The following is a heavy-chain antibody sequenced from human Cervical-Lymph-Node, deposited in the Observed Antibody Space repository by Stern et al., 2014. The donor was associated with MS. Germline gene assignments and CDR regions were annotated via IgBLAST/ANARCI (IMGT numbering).Heavy chain of an antibody. D-gene: IGHD3-10*01. CDR2: ISGDGRDT. J-gene: IGHJ4*02. CDR3: VKRGITEVRGVRLGDY. V-gene: IGHV3-30*18. CDR1: GFTFSSYG. Sequence: VQLVQSGGGVVQPGRSLRLTCTVSGFTFSSYGMPWVRQAPGKGLELVSVISGDGRDTYYAESVKGRFTISRVNTKNTLYLEMRRLRREDTAVYYCVKRGITEVRGVRLGDYWGPGTLVIVSS.